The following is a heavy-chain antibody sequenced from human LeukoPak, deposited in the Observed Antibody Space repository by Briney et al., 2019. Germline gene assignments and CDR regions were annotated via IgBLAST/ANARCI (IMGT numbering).Heavy chain of an antibody. Sequence: GGSLRLSCAASGFNYSSYTMNWVRQAPGMGLEWLSYISASRDITYYADSVKGRFTISKDNAKNSLYLQMNSLRAEDTAVYYCVRGSLASGVVVYYYYYLDVWGKGTTVTVSS. CDR3: VRGSLASGVVVYYYYYLDV. CDR1: GFNYSSYT. D-gene: IGHD3-3*01. V-gene: IGHV3-48*01. CDR2: ISASRDIT. J-gene: IGHJ6*03.